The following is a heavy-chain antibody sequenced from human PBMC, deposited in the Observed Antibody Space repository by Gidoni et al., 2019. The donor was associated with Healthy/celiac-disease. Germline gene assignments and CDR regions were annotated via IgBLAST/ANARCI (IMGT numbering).Heavy chain of an antibody. CDR2: IYIGGST. J-gene: IGHJ3*02. D-gene: IGHD3-22*01. CDR3: ARAPCYYDSSGYYSPGGAFDI. V-gene: IGHV3-53*01. Sequence: EVQLVESGGGLIQPGGSLRPSCAASGFTVSSHYMSWVRQAPGKWLEWVSVIYIGGSTYYEDSVKGRFTISRDNSKNTLYLQMNSLRAEYTAVYYCARAPCYYDSSGYYSPGGAFDIWGQGTMVTVSS. CDR1: GFTVSSHY.